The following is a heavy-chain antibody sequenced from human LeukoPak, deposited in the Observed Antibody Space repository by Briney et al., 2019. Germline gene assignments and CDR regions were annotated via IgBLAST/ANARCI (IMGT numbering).Heavy chain of an antibody. CDR2: IDGRTT. D-gene: IGHD2-21*02. V-gene: IGHV3-74*01. CDR1: QFDFFSYG. CDR3: ARELPREVTLDY. Sequence: GGSLRLSCVASQFDFFSYGMQWVRQAPGKGLAWVSRIDGRTTSYADSVKGRFTISRDNAKNTLYLEMKSLRVEDTAVYYCARELPREVTLDYWGQGTLVTVSP. J-gene: IGHJ4*01.